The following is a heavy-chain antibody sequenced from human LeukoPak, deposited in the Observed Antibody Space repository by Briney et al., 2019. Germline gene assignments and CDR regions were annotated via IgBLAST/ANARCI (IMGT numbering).Heavy chain of an antibody. V-gene: IGHV4-59*08. Sequence: KSSETLSLTCTVSGGSINSYYWSWVRQPPGKGREGSAYIYYSGSTYYNPSLKSRVTISVDTSRDQFSLKLSSVTAEDTAVYYCARWNEGLDFWGQGTLVTVSS. CDR3: ARWNEGLDF. D-gene: IGHD1-1*01. CDR1: GGSINSYY. J-gene: IGHJ4*02. CDR2: IYYSGST.